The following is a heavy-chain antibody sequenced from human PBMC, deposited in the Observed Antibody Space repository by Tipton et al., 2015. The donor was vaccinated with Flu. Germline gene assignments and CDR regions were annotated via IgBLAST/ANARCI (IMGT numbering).Heavy chain of an antibody. D-gene: IGHD6-19*01. J-gene: IGHJ1*01. Sequence: TLSLTCTVSGYSISSGYYWGWIRQPPGKGLEWIGSIYHSGSTYYNPPLKSRVTISLDTSKNQFSLKLRSVTAADTAVYYCARGVAVAMYFQHWGQGTLVTVSS. CDR1: GYSISSGYY. CDR3: ARGVAVAMYFQH. CDR2: IYHSGST. V-gene: IGHV4-38-2*02.